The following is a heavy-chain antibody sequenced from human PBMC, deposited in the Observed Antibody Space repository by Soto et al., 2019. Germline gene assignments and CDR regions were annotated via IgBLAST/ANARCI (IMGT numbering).Heavy chain of an antibody. Sequence: ASVKVSCKASRYTFSTYGIHWVRQAPGQRLEWLGWINAGNGNTKYSQKFQGRVTITRETSASTAYMELSSLRSEDTAVYYCARDGAVGGNINSDYWGKGNMVSVSP. J-gene: IGHJ1*01. CDR3: ARDGAVGGNINSDY. CDR2: INAGNGNT. D-gene: IGHD6-19*01. V-gene: IGHV1-3*01. CDR1: RYTFSTYG.